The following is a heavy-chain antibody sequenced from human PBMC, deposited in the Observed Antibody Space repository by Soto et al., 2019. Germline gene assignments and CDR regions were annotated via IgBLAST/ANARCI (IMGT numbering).Heavy chain of an antibody. D-gene: IGHD3-22*01. CDR2: INSDGSST. CDR3: AREVDDSSCYYEDY. V-gene: IGHV3-74*01. J-gene: IGHJ4*02. CDR1: GFTFSSHW. Sequence: EVQLEESGGDLVQPGGSLRLCCAASGFTFSSHWMHWVRQAPGKGLVWVSRINSDGSSTTYADSVKGRFTISRDNAKNTLYLQMNSLRAEDTAVYYCAREVDDSSCYYEDYWGQGTLVTVSS.